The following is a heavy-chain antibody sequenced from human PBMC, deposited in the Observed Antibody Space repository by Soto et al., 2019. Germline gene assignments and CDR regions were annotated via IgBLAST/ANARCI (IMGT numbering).Heavy chain of an antibody. D-gene: IGHD6-6*01. CDR1: GYTFTSYG. CDR2: ISAYNGNT. J-gene: IGHJ3*02. Sequence: ASVKVSCKASGYTFTSYGISWVRQAPGQGLEWMGWISAYNGNTNYAQKLQGRVTMTTDTSTSTAYMELRSLRSDDTAVYYCARWEYQYSSSTPLGAFDIWGQGTMVTV. CDR3: ARWEYQYSSSTPLGAFDI. V-gene: IGHV1-18*01.